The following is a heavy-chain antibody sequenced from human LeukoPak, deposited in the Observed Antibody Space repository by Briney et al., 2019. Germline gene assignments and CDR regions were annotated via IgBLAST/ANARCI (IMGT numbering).Heavy chain of an antibody. CDR1: GFTFDDYA. J-gene: IGHJ4*02. CDR3: AKGRSRQLWLPSDY. D-gene: IGHD5-18*01. V-gene: IGHV3-9*03. CDR2: ISWNSGSI. Sequence: PGGSLRLSCAASGFTFDDYAMHWVRQAPGKGLGWVSGISWNSGSIGYADSVKGRFTISRDNAKNSLYLQMNSLSAEDMALYYCAKGRSRQLWLPSDYWGQGTLVTVSS.